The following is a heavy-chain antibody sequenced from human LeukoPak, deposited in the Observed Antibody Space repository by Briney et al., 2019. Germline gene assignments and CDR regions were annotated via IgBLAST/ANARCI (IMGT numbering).Heavy chain of an antibody. J-gene: IGHJ4*02. CDR1: GDSVSSNSVA. CDR3: ARGVAVAGTVYFDY. CDR2: TYYRSKWYN. D-gene: IGHD6-19*01. V-gene: IGHV6-1*01. Sequence: SQTLSLTCAISGDSVSSNSVAWNWIRQSPSRGLEWLGRTYYRSKWYNDYAVSAKSRITINPDTSKNQFSLQLNSVTPEDTAVYYCARGVAVAGTVYFDYWGQGTLVTASS.